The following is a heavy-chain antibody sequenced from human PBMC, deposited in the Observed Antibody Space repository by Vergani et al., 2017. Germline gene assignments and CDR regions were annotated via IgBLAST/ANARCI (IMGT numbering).Heavy chain of an antibody. CDR2: IYDNGNT. D-gene: IGHD1-26*01. CDR1: GVSIKSRSYY. Sequence: QLQLQESGPGLVKPSETLSLTCAVSGVSIKSRSYYWGWIRQSPGKGLEWIGSIYDNGNTYYNPSLKSRVAISVDTSKNQVSLNLGSVTAADTAVYYCARGSFREYYFDYWGQGTLVTVSS. J-gene: IGHJ4*02. CDR3: ARGSFREYYFDY. V-gene: IGHV4-39*01.